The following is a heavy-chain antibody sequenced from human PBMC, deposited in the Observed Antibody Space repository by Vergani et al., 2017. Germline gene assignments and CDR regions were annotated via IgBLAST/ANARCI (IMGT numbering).Heavy chain of an antibody. J-gene: IGHJ5*02. V-gene: IGHV4-39*01. CDR3: ARHSTVEWLVKLGWFDP. D-gene: IGHD6-19*01. CDR2: IYSSGST. Sequence: QLQLQESGPGLVKPSATLSLTCSVSGASIRSSNYYWGWIRQPPGKGLEWIASIYSSGSTYYNPSLKSRVTISVDTSKNQFSLKLSSVTAADTAVYFCARHSTVEWLVKLGWFDPWGQGILVTVSS. CDR1: GASIRSSNYY.